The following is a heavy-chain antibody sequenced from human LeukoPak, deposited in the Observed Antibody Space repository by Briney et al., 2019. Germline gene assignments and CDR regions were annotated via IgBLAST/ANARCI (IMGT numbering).Heavy chain of an antibody. Sequence: SGPTLVEPTETLTLTCTVSGLSLSNARMGVSWIRQPPGKALEWLAHIFPNDEKSYSTSLKSRLTISKDTSKSQVVLTMTNMDPVDTATYYCARIYVDTAMLQGDYFDYWGQGTLVTVSS. D-gene: IGHD5-18*01. CDR3: ARIYVDTAMLQGDYFDY. J-gene: IGHJ4*02. V-gene: IGHV2-26*01. CDR1: GLSLSNARMG. CDR2: IFPNDEK.